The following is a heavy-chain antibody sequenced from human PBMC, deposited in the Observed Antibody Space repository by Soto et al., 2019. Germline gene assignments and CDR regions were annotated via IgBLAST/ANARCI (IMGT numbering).Heavy chain of an antibody. J-gene: IGHJ4*02. CDR3: ARAAMYYDSSGYYYYFDY. Sequence: QLQLQESGSGLVKPSQTLSLTCAVSGGSISSGGYSWSWLRQPPGTGLEWIGYIYHSGRTYYNPSLKSRVTISVGRSKNQFPLKLSSVTAAETAVYYCARAAMYYDSSGYYYYFDYWGQGTLVTVSS. D-gene: IGHD3-22*01. V-gene: IGHV4-30-2*01. CDR2: IYHSGRT. CDR1: GGSISSGGYS.